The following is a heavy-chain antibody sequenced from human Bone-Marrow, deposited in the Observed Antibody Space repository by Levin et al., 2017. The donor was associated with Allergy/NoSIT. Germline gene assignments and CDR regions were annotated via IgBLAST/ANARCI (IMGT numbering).Heavy chain of an antibody. Sequence: SETLSLTCTVSGGSISSNSYYWGWIRQPPGKGLEWIGSIYYTGDTYYNPSLKSRVTISVDTSKNQFSLKLSSVTAADMAVYYCARHAPYRRSFDYWGQGTRVTVSS. J-gene: IGHJ4*02. CDR1: GGSISSNSYY. V-gene: IGHV4-39*01. CDR2: IYYTGDT. CDR3: ARHAPYRRSFDY. D-gene: IGHD1-14*01.